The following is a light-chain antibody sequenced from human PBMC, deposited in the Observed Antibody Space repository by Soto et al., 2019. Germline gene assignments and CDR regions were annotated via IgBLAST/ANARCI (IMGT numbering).Light chain of an antibody. CDR1: SDNY. V-gene: IGLV2-14*01. Sequence: QSALTQPASVSGSPGQSITISCTGTSDNYVSWYQQHPGKVPKLMIYGVTNRPSGVSDRFSGSKSGNTASLTISGLQTEDEADYYCSSYAGSYTQVFGTGTKLTVL. J-gene: IGLJ1*01. CDR2: GVT. CDR3: SSYAGSYTQV.